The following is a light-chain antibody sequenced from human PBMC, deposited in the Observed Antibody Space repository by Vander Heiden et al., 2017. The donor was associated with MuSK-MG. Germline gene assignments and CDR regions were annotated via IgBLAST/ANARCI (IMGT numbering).Light chain of an antibody. Sequence: DIQLTQSQSFLSASVGDRVTITCRASQGISSYLAWYQQKPGKAPKLRIYAASTLQSGVPSRFSGSGSGTEFTLTISSLQPEDFATYYCQQLNSYPPYTFGQGTKLEIK. CDR1: QGISSY. CDR3: QQLNSYPPYT. V-gene: IGKV1-9*01. CDR2: AAS. J-gene: IGKJ2*01.